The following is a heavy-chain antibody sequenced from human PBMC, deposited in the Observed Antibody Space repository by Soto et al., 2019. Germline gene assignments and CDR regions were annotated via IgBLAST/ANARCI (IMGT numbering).Heavy chain of an antibody. J-gene: IGHJ4*02. V-gene: IGHV1-46*01. CDR3: ARAGENYGSGTFSPPLRYYFNS. CDR2: INPSGGRT. Sequence: QVQLVRSGAEVKKPGASVTVSCKASGYTFTTHYMHWVRQAPGQGLEWMGIINPSGGRTTYALKFQGRVSLTSDTSTNTVYMELSSLRSEDTAVYYCARAGENYGSGTFSPPLRYYFNSWGQGTLVTVSS. CDR1: GYTFTTHY. D-gene: IGHD3-10*01.